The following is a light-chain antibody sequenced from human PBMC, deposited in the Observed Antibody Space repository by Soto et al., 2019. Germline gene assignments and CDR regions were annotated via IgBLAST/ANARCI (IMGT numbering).Light chain of an antibody. CDR3: QQYGSSSWT. J-gene: IGKJ1*01. CDR1: QSVSSSY. V-gene: IGKV3-20*01. Sequence: EIVLTQSPGTLSLSPGERATLSCRASQSVSSSYLAWYQQKPGQAPRLLIYGASSRATGIPSRFSGSGSETDFTLTISRLEPEDFAVYYCQQYGSSSWTFGQGTKVEIK. CDR2: GAS.